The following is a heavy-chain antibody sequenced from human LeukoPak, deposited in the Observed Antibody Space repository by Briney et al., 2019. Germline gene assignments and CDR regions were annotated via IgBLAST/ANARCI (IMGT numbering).Heavy chain of an antibody. CDR3: ARADISGSYPVDY. J-gene: IGHJ4*02. CDR1: GYTFTSYA. Sequence: ASVKVSCKASGYTFTSYAMHWVRQAPGQRLEWMGWINAGNGNTKYSQKFQGRVTITKDTSASTAYMELSSLRSEDTAVYYCARADISGSYPVDYWGQGTLVTVSS. CDR2: INAGNGNT. V-gene: IGHV1-3*01. D-gene: IGHD1-26*01.